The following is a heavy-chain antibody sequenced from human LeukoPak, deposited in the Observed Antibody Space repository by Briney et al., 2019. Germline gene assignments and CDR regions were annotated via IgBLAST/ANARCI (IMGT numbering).Heavy chain of an antibody. V-gene: IGHV3-23*01. CDR2: ISGSGGST. Sequence: PGGSLRLSCAASGFTFSSYGMPWVRQAPGKGLEWVSAISGSGGSTYYADSVKGRSTISRDNSKNTLYLQMNSLRAEDTAVYYCAKDLAVAPLFKWGQGTLVTVSS. CDR1: GFTFSSYG. CDR3: AKDLAVAPLFK. J-gene: IGHJ4*02. D-gene: IGHD6-19*01.